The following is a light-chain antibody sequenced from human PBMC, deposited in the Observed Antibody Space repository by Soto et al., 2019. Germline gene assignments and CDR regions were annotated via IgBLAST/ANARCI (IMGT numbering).Light chain of an antibody. CDR1: QDISNY. Sequence: DIQMTQSPYSLSASVGDRVTITSQASQDISNYLNWYQQKPGKAPKLLISDAPNLETGVPSRFSGSGSGTDFTFTISSLQPEDIATYYCQQYDNLPPYTFGQGTKLEIK. J-gene: IGKJ2*01. CDR3: QQYDNLPPYT. V-gene: IGKV1-33*01. CDR2: DAP.